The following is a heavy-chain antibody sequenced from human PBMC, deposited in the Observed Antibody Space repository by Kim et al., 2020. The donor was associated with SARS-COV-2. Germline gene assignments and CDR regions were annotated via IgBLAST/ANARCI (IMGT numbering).Heavy chain of an antibody. CDR3: ARRLSNTSGWGSHYCDL. V-gene: IGHV4-34*01. Sequence: SETLSLTCAVYGGSFSGYYWSWIRQPPGKGLEWIGEINHSGRTNYNPSLKSRVTISVDTSKNQFSLKLTSVTAAAAPLYFCARRLSNTSGWGSHYCDLWG. CDR2: INHSGRT. CDR1: GGSFSGYY. J-gene: IGHJ2*01. D-gene: IGHD3-10*01.